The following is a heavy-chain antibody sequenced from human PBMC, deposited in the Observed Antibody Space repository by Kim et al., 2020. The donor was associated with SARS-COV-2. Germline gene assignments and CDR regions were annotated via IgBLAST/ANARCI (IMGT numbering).Heavy chain of an antibody. V-gene: IGHV4-59*13. CDR1: GATISSYY. CDR2: IFRSGST. Sequence: SETLSLTCTVSGATISSYYWVWVRQPPGKGLEWMAYIFRSGSTSYNPSLKSRGTISAETSNNKFSLQLISVTAADTAVYYCARWEYRDKAGLVDWG. J-gene: IGHJ6*02. CDR3: ARWEYRDKAGLVD. D-gene: IGHD1-26*01.